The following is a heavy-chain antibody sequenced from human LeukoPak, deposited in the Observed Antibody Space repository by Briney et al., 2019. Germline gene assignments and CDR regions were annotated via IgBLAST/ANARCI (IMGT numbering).Heavy chain of an antibody. J-gene: IGHJ1*01. CDR1: GGTFSSYA. CDR2: IIPIFGTA. V-gene: IGHV1-69*06. CDR3: AGGPLPAAGEYFQH. Sequence: GSSVKVSCKASGGTFSSYAISWVRQAPGQGLEWMGGIIPIFGTANYAQKFQGRVTITADKSTSTAYMELSSLRSEDTAVYYCAGGPLPAAGEYFQHWGQGTLVTVPS. D-gene: IGHD6-13*01.